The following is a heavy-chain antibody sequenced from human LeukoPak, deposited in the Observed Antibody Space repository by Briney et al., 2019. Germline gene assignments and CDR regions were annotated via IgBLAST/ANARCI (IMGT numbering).Heavy chain of an antibody. CDR2: ISSSSSYI. CDR3: AKGLERESRLDS. D-gene: IGHD1-1*01. V-gene: IGHV3-21*04. CDR1: GFTFSRYS. Sequence: GGSLRLSCAASGFTFSRYSMNWVRQAPGKGLEWVSSISSSSSYIYYADSVKGRFTISRDNAKNSLYLQMNSLRTEDTALYYCAKGLERESRLDSWGQGTLVTVSS. J-gene: IGHJ4*02.